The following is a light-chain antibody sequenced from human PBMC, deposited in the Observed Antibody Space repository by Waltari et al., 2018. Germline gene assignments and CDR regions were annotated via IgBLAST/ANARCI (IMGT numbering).Light chain of an antibody. CDR1: SSTIGAGSD. CDR3: QSYDSTLGGSV. V-gene: IGLV1-40*01. CDR2: GNS. Sequence: QSVLTQPPSVSGAPGQRVTIPCSGSSSTIGAGSDVNWYQQLPGKAPKLLIYGNSNRPSGVPDRISGSKSGTSASLAITGLQAEDEADYYCQSYDSTLGGSVFGGGTKLTVL. J-gene: IGLJ2*01.